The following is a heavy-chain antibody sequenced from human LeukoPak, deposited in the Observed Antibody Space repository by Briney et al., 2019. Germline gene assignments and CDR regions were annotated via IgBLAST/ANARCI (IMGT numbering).Heavy chain of an antibody. D-gene: IGHD4-17*01. V-gene: IGHV3-74*01. CDR1: GFTFSTYW. J-gene: IGHJ4*02. CDR2: ISSDGSST. Sequence: PGGSLRLSCAASGFTFSTYWMHWVRQAPGKGLVWLSRISSDGSSTNHADSVKGRFTISRDNAKNTLYLQMNSPRAEDTAVYYCARDYGEGGYYFDYWGQGTLVTVSS. CDR3: ARDYGEGGYYFDY.